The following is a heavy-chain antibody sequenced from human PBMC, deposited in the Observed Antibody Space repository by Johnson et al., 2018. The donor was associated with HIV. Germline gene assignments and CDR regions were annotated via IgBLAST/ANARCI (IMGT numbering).Heavy chain of an antibody. CDR3: ARGGRYRFLEWSISDAFDI. J-gene: IGHJ3*02. CDR2: IYSGGST. D-gene: IGHD3-3*01. Sequence: VQLVESGGGLIQPGGSLRLSCAASGFTVSSNYMRWVRQAPGKGLEWVSVIYSGGSTYYADSVKGRLTISRDNAKNSLYLQMNSLRAEDTAVYYCARGGRYRFLEWSISDAFDIWGQGTMVTVSS. V-gene: IGHV3-53*01. CDR1: GFTVSSNY.